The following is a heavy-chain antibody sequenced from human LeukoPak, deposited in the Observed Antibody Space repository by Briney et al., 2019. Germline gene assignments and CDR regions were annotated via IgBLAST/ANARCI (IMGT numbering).Heavy chain of an antibody. CDR3: ARLGIGYSSSWYSWLDP. J-gene: IGHJ5*02. V-gene: IGHV4-34*01. Sequence: PSEALSLTCAVYGGSFSGYYWSWIRQPPGKGLEWIGEINHSGSTNYNPSLKSRVTISVDTSKNQFSLKLSSVTAADTAVYYCARLGIGYSSSWYSWLDPWGQGTLVTVSS. CDR1: GGSFSGYY. D-gene: IGHD6-13*01. CDR2: INHSGST.